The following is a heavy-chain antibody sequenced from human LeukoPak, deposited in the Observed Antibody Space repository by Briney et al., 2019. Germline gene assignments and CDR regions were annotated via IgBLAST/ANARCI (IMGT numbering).Heavy chain of an antibody. CDR2: ISYDGSNK. CDR1: GFTFSGYA. Sequence: GGSLRLSCAASGFTFSGYAMHWVRQAPGKGLEWVAVISYDGSNKYYADSVKGRFTISRDNSKNTLYLQMNSLRAEDTAVYYCARDLTGGYFDYWGQGTLVTVSS. V-gene: IGHV3-30-3*01. CDR3: ARDLTGGYFDY. J-gene: IGHJ4*02. D-gene: IGHD1-14*01.